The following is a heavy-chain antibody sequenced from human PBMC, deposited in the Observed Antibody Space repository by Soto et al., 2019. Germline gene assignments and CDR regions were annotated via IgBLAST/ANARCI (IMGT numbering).Heavy chain of an antibody. V-gene: IGHV3-48*03. Sequence: GGSLRLSCAASGFTFSSYEMNWVRQAPGKGLEWVSYISSSGSTIYYADSVKGRFTISRDNAKNSLYLQMNSLRAEDTAVYYCARQYYDFWSGYSRYYYGMDVWGQGTTVPVSS. D-gene: IGHD3-3*01. CDR3: ARQYYDFWSGYSRYYYGMDV. J-gene: IGHJ6*02. CDR1: GFTFSSYE. CDR2: ISSSGSTI.